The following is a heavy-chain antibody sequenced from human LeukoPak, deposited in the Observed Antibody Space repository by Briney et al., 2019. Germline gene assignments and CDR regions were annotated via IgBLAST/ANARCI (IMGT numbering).Heavy chain of an antibody. D-gene: IGHD7-27*01. V-gene: IGHV1-69*04. CDR3: ARGEVSWGYYYMDV. J-gene: IGHJ6*03. CDR2: IIPILGIA. Sequence: GASVKVSCKASGGTFSSYAISWVRQAPGQGLEWMGRIIPILGIANYAQKFQGRVTITADESTSTAYMELSSLRSEDTAVYYCARGEVSWGYYYMDVWGKGTTVTVSS. CDR1: GGTFSSYA.